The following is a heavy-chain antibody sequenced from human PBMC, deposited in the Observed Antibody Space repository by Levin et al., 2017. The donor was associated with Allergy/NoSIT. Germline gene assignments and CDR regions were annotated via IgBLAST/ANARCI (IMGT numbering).Heavy chain of an antibody. D-gene: IGHD2-15*01. CDR1: GYTFTSYD. CDR3: ATRQSYCSGGSCYSGIEYNWFDP. J-gene: IGHJ5*02. CDR2: MNPNSGNT. V-gene: IGHV1-8*01. Sequence: ASVKVSCKASGYTFTSYDINWVRQATGQGLEWMGWMNPNSGNTGYAQKFQGRVTMTRNTSISTAYMELSSLRSEDTAVYYCATRQSYCSGGSCYSGIEYNWFDPWGQGTLVTVSS.